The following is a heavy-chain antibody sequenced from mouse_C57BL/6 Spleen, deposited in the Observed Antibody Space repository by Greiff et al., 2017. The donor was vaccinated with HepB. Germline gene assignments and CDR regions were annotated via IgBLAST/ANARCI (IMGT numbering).Heavy chain of an antibody. D-gene: IGHD3-3*01. Sequence: QVQLKQSGPELVRPGVSVKISCKGSGYTFTDYAMHWVNQSPAKRLEWIGVISTCYGDAIYNQKFKDKATMTVDKTYSTAYMELARLTSEDSAVYYCARETRGGRRYYWGQGTTLTVSS. V-gene: IGHV1-67*01. CDR3: ARETRGGRRYY. J-gene: IGHJ2*01. CDR1: GYTFTDYA. CDR2: ISTCYGDA.